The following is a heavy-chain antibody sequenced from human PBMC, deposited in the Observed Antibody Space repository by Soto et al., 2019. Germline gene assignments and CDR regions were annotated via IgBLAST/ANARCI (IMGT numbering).Heavy chain of an antibody. CDR1: GFTFSSYS. Sequence: LRLSCAASGFTFSSYSMNWVRQAPGKGLEWVSSISSSSSYIYYADSAKGRFTISRDNAKNSLYLQMNSLRAEDTAVYYCARDRTTLSPIGVDYWGQGTLVTVSS. V-gene: IGHV3-21*01. D-gene: IGHD2-8*01. CDR3: ARDRTTLSPIGVDY. J-gene: IGHJ4*02. CDR2: ISSSSSYI.